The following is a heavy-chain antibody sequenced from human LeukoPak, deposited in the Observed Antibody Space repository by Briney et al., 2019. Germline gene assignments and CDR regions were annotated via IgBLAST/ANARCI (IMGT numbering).Heavy chain of an antibody. V-gene: IGHV3-30*18. J-gene: IGHJ4*02. CDR2: ISYDGSNK. CDR3: AKDGFDY. CDR1: GLTFSNAW. Sequence: GGSLRLSCAASGLTFSNAWMNWVRQAPGKGLEWVAVISYDGSNKYYADSVKGRFTISRDNSKNTLYLQMNSLRAEDTAVYYCAKDGFDYWGQGTLVTVSS.